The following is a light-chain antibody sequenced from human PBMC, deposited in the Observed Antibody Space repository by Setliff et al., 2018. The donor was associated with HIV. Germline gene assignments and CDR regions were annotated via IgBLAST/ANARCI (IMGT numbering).Light chain of an antibody. V-gene: IGLV2-14*03. Sequence: QSALAQPASVSGSPGQSITISCTGTSRDVGGGSNYVSWYQQHPGKAPKLMIYDVSNRPSGVSNRFSGSKSGNTASLTISGLQAEDEANYYCSSYASSSTLPYAFGTGTKVTVL. CDR2: DVS. CDR1: SRDVGGGSNY. CDR3: SSYASSSTLPYA. J-gene: IGLJ1*01.